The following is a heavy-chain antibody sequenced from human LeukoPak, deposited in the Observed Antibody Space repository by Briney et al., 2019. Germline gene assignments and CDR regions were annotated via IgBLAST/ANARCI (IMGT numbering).Heavy chain of an antibody. CDR2: IYYSGST. CDR3: ARAKSQHAVAMDY. Sequence: PSETLSLTCTVSGGSISSYYWSWIRQPPGKGLEWIGYIYYSGSTNYNPSLKSRVTISVDTSKNQFSLKLSSVTAADTAVYYCARAKSQHAVAMDYWGQGTLVTVSS. CDR1: GGSISSYY. V-gene: IGHV4-59*01. D-gene: IGHD2-2*01. J-gene: IGHJ4*02.